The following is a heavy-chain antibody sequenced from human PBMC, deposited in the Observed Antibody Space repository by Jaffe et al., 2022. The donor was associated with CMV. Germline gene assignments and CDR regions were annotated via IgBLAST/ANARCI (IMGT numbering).Heavy chain of an antibody. CDR1: GFTFSSYA. J-gene: IGHJ6*02. CDR2: ISGSGGST. V-gene: IGHV3-23*01. D-gene: IGHD6-13*01. CDR3: AKAGRIAPPYYYYYGMDV. Sequence: EVQLLESGGGLVQPGGSLRLSCAASGFTFSSYAMSWVRQAPGKGLEWVSAISGSGGSTYYADSVKGRFTISRDNSKNTLYLQMNSLRAEDTAVYYCAKAGRIAPPYYYYYGMDVWGQGTTVTVSS.